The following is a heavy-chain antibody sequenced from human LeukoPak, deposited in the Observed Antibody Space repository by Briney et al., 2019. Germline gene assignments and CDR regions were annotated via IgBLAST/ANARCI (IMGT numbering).Heavy chain of an antibody. J-gene: IGHJ5*01. Sequence: KHGESLKISCKGSGYSFTTYWIGWVRQLPGKGLEWMGIIYPGDSDTRYSPSFQGQVTISADKSINTAYLQWSSLKASDTAMYYCARLSENYSSSWLDYWGQGTLVTVSS. V-gene: IGHV5-51*01. CDR2: IYPGDSDT. CDR3: ARLSENYSSSWLDY. D-gene: IGHD6-13*01. CDR1: GYSFTTYW.